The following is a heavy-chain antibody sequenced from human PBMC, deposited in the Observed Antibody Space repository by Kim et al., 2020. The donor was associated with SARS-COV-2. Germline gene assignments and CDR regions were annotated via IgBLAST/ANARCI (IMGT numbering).Heavy chain of an antibody. Sequence: YADSVKGRFTISRDNAKNSLYLQMNSLRAEDTALYYCAKDGGDWGYYFDYWGQGTLVTVSS. V-gene: IGHV3-9*01. J-gene: IGHJ4*02. CDR3: AKDGGDWGYYFDY. D-gene: IGHD2-21*02.